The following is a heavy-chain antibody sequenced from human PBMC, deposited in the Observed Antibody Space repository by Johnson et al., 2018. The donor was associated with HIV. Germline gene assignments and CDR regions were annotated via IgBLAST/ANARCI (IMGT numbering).Heavy chain of an antibody. Sequence: VQLVESGGGVIRPGGSLRVSCVASGFNFDDYGMSWVRQAPGKGLEWVSGINWNGGSTSYADSVKGRFTISRDNAKKSLFLQMNTLRVEDTALYYCGRVSLLGDLELLSDTLDIWGQGKMVTVSS. J-gene: IGHJ3*02. D-gene: IGHD3-10*01. CDR1: GFNFDDYG. CDR3: GRVSLLGDLELLSDTLDI. V-gene: IGHV3-20*04. CDR2: INWNGGST.